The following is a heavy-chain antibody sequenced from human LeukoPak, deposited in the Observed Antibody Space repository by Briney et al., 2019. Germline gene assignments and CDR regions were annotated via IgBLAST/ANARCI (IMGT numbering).Heavy chain of an antibody. J-gene: IGHJ4*02. CDR2: MSASSGNT. CDR1: GYTFTSYD. V-gene: IGHV1-8*01. CDR3: VRTPPKGDIDY. Sequence: ASVKVPCKASGYTFTSYDINWVRQATGQGLEWLGWMSASSGNTGYAQKFQGRVSMTRATSISTAYLELSSLTFEDTAVYYCVRTPPKGDIDYWGQGTLVTVSS. D-gene: IGHD2-21*02.